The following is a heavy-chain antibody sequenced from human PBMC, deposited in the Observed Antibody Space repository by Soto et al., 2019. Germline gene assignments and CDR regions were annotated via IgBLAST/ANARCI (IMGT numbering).Heavy chain of an antibody. D-gene: IGHD2-2*01. CDR3: AKRSPYSTGWYSPIFDY. Sequence: LRLSCVASGFSFSDYAMTWVRQAPGKGLEWVSVISESGGSTHYADSVRGRFTISRDNSENTLYLRMNSLRDGDTAVYFCAKRSPYSTGWYSPIFDYWGQGSLVTVSS. V-gene: IGHV3-23*01. J-gene: IGHJ4*02. CDR2: ISESGGST. CDR1: GFSFSDYA.